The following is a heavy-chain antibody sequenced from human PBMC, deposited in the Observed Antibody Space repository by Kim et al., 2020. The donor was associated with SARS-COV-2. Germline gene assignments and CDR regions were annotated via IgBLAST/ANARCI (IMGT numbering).Heavy chain of an antibody. J-gene: IGHJ4*02. V-gene: IGHV2-70*01. D-gene: IGHD1-26*01. CDR3: TRTLRRPKREPQDY. CDR1: GFSLSTNKMC. CDR2: IDWDDDK. Sequence: SGPTLVNPTQTLTLTCAVSGFSLSTNKMCVSWIRQPPGKALEWLAVIDWDDDKYYRTSLRTRLTISKDTSKNQVVLTMTNMDPVDTGTYYCTRTLRRPKREPQDYWGQGTLVTVSS.